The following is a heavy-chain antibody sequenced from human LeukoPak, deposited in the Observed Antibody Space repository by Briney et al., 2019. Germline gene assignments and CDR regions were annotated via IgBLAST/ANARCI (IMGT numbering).Heavy chain of an antibody. CDR3: ATLGGLYYESHGYPDFDH. Sequence: PSEALSLTCSVSGGSLSPYFWSWIRQPPGGGLEWLGEINQSGSTNYNPSLKSRVTISVEKFKNQFSLEVTPVTAADTAMYYCATLGGLYYESHGYPDFDHWGQGTLVTVSS. CDR2: INQSGST. CDR1: GGSLSPYF. D-gene: IGHD3-22*01. J-gene: IGHJ4*02. V-gene: IGHV4-34*01.